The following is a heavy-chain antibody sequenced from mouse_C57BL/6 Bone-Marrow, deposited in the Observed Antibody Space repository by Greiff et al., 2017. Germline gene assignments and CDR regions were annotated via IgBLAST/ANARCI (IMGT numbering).Heavy chain of an antibody. D-gene: IGHD2-3*01. CDR2: IRSKSNNYAT. CDR3: VRRLVYDGYYGGAMDY. J-gene: IGHJ4*01. V-gene: IGHV10-1*01. Sequence: EVQLVESGGGLVQPKGSLKLSCAASGFSFNTYAMNWVRQAPGKGLEWVARIRSKSNNYATSYADSVKDRFTLSRYDSESMLYYQMNNLKTEDTASDYCVRRLVYDGYYGGAMDYWGQGTSVTVSS. CDR1: GFSFNTYA.